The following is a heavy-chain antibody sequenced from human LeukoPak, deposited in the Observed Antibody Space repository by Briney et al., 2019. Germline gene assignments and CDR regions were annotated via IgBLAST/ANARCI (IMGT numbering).Heavy chain of an antibody. CDR1: GFTFSGYA. CDR3: AREYYYDSSGVVSDY. CDR2: ISESGDYT. Sequence: GGSLRLSCAASGFTFSGYAMSWVRQAPGKGLEWVSTISESGDYTHYPDSVKGRFTISRDNAKNSLYLQMNSLRAEDTAVYYCAREYYYDSSGVVSDYWGQGTLVTVSS. V-gene: IGHV3-21*01. D-gene: IGHD3-22*01. J-gene: IGHJ4*02.